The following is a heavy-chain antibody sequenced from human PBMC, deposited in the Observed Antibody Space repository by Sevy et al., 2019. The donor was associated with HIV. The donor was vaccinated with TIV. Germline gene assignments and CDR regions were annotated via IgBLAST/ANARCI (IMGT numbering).Heavy chain of an antibody. J-gene: IGHJ6*02. Sequence: GGSLRLSCTASGFTFSSAWMSWVRQAPGKGLEWVGRIKSEFDGGAIDYAAPVKGRFSISREDSKNTVYLQMNSLKTEDTAVYYCMTDPAYRGYDEEVINYYFYGMDVWGQRTTVTVSS. D-gene: IGHD5-12*01. CDR3: MTDPAYRGYDEEVINYYFYGMDV. V-gene: IGHV3-15*01. CDR1: GFTFSSAW. CDR2: IKSEFDGGAI.